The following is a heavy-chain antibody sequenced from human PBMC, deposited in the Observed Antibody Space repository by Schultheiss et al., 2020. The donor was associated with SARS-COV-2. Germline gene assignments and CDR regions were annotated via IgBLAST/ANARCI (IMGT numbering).Heavy chain of an antibody. CDR3: ARGNIVVVVAATRSSWFDP. Sequence: ASVKVSCKASGYTFTSYGISWVRQAPGQGLEWMGRIIPILGIANYAQKLQGRVTMTTDTSTSTAYMELRSLRSDDTAVYYCARGNIVVVVAATRSSWFDPWGQGTLVTVSS. CDR1: GYTFTSYG. D-gene: IGHD2-15*01. J-gene: IGHJ5*02. CDR2: IIPILGIA. V-gene: IGHV1-18*01.